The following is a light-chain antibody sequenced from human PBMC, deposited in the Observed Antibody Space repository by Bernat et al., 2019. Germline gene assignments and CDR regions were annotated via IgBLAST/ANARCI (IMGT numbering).Light chain of an antibody. J-gene: IGKJ2*01. Sequence: DIQMTQSPSTLSASVGDRVTIACRASQNIDRWLAWYQQKPGKAPKLLIYETSSLERGVPSRFSGSGSGTEFTLTISSLQPDDSATYYCQQYNVYSPTFGQGTRLEIK. CDR1: QNIDRW. CDR2: ETS. V-gene: IGKV1-5*03. CDR3: QQYNVYSPT.